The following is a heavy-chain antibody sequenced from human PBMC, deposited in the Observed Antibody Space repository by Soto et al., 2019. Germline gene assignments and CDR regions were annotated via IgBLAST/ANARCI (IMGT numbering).Heavy chain of an antibody. Sequence: GESLKISCKGSGYSFTSYWISWVRQMPGKGLEWMGRIDPSDSYTNYSPSFQGHVTISADKSISTAYLQWGSLKASDTAMYYCARGLGGSGRFYYGMDVWGQGTTVTVSS. J-gene: IGHJ6*02. D-gene: IGHD3-10*01. CDR1: GYSFTSYW. V-gene: IGHV5-10-1*01. CDR3: ARGLGGSGRFYYGMDV. CDR2: IDPSDSYT.